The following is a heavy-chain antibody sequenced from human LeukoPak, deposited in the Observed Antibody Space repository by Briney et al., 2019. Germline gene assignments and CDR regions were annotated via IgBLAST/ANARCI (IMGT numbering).Heavy chain of an antibody. CDR2: IKQDGSEK. CDR1: GFTFSSYW. Sequence: PAGSLRLSCAASGFTFSSYWMSWVRQAPGKGLEWVANIKQDGSEKNYVDSVKGRFTISRDNAKNSLYLQMNSLRAEDTAAYYCAREFGYCSGGSCYFYFDYWGQGTLVTVSS. V-gene: IGHV3-7*05. CDR3: AREFGYCSGGSCYFYFDY. D-gene: IGHD2-15*01. J-gene: IGHJ4*02.